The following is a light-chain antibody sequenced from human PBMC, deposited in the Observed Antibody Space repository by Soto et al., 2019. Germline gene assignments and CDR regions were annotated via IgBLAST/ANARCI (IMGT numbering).Light chain of an antibody. V-gene: IGLV4-69*01. CDR1: SGHSSYA. CDR3: QTWGTGIRV. J-gene: IGLJ1*01. CDR2: LNSDGSH. Sequence: QLVLTQSPSASASLGASVKLTCTLTSGHSSYAIAWHQQQPEKGPRYLMKLNSDGSHSKGDGIPDRFSGSSSGAERYLTISSLQSEDEADYYCQTWGTGIRVFGTGTKLTVL.